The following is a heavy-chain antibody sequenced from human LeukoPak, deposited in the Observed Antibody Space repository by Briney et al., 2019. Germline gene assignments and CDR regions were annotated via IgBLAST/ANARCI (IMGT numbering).Heavy chain of an antibody. CDR2: IYYSGTT. D-gene: IGHD5-18*01. J-gene: IGHJ5*02. V-gene: IGHV4-39*07. CDR1: GVSISSSPYY. Sequence: SETLSLTCTVSGVSISSSPYYWRWIRQPPGKGLEWIGSIYYSGTTHYCPSLESRFTISVDSSTYLLFRKLASVTAADTAIYYCAKGARGFSYYNWFDPWGQGTLVTVSS. CDR3: AKGARGFSYYNWFDP.